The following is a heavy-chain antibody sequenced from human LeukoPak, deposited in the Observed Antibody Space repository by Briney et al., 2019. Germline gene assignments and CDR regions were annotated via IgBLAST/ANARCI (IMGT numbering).Heavy chain of an antibody. D-gene: IGHD3-9*01. CDR2: IWYDGSDK. CDR1: GFTFNSYG. CDR3: AREYYILAGYPTSLYYYYYYGMDV. Sequence: GRSLRLSCAASGFTFNSYGMHWVRQAPGKGLEWVAVIWYDGSDKYYADSVKGRFTISRDNFKNTLYLQMNSLRAEDAAVYCCAREYYILAGYPTSLYYYYYYGMDVWGQGTTVTVSS. J-gene: IGHJ6*02. V-gene: IGHV3-33*01.